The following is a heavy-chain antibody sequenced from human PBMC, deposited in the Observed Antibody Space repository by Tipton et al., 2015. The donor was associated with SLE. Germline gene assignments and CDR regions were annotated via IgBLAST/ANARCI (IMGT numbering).Heavy chain of an antibody. D-gene: IGHD3-16*01. CDR2: IYHSGST. CDR1: GGSVSSGSYY. CDR3: ARSVWGSSPGAFVV. Sequence: TLSLTCTVSGGSVSSGSYYWSWIRQPPGKGLEWIGEIYHSGSTNYNASLKSRVTISVDKSKNQFSLKLSSVTAADTAVYYCARSVWGSSPGAFVVWGQGTMVTVSS. J-gene: IGHJ3*01. V-gene: IGHV4-61*01.